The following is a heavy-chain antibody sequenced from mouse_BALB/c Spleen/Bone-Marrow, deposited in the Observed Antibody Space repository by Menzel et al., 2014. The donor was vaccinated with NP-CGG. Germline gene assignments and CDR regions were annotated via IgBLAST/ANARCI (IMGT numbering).Heavy chain of an antibody. Sequence: VKLVESGPGLVEPSQSLSITCTVSGFSLSRYSVHWFRQPPGKGLEWLGMIWGGGSTDYNSAIKSRLSISKDNSKSQVFLKMNSLQTDDTAMYYCARNSGTWGFDYWGQGTTLTVSS. CDR2: IWGGGST. D-gene: IGHD3-2*02. J-gene: IGHJ2*01. CDR3: ARNSGTWGFDY. CDR1: GFSLSRYS. V-gene: IGHV2-6-4*01.